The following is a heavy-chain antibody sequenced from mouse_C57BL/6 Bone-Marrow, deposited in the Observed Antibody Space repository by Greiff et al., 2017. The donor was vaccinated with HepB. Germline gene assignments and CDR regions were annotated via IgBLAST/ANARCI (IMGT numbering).Heavy chain of an antibody. CDR1: GYTFTDYY. V-gene: IGHV1-26*01. CDR3: ANMDY. CDR2: INPNNGGT. Sequence: VQLQQSGPELVKPGASVKISCKASGYTFTDYYMNWVKQSHGKSLEWIGDINPNNGGTSYNQKFKGKDTLTVDKSSSTAYMELRSLTSEDSAVYYCANMDYWGQGTSVTVSS. J-gene: IGHJ4*01.